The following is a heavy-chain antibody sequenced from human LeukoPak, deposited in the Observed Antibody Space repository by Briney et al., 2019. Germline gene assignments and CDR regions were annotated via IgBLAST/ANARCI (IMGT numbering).Heavy chain of an antibody. D-gene: IGHD6-19*01. Sequence: GGSLRLSCAASGFTFSNEWMGWVRQAPGKGLEWVSAISGSGGSTYYADSVKGRFTISRDNSKNTLYLQMNSLRAEDTAVYYCAKEMGRAVGSFDYWGQGTLVTVSS. CDR2: ISGSGGST. J-gene: IGHJ4*02. V-gene: IGHV3-23*01. CDR3: AKEMGRAVGSFDY. CDR1: GFTFSNEW.